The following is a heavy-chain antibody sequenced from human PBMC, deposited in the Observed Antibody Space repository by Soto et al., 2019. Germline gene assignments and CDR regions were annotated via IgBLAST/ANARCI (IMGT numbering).Heavy chain of an antibody. CDR2: ISGSGGST. CDR1: GFTFSSYA. J-gene: IGHJ4*02. CDR3: AKVYLGTYYDILTGYSNHAFGY. Sequence: GGSLRLSCAASGFTFSSYAMSWVRQAPGKGLEWVSAISGSGGSTYYADSVKGRFTISRDNSKNTLYLQMNSLRAEDTAVHYCAKVYLGTYYDILTGYSNHAFGYWGQGTLVTISS. D-gene: IGHD3-9*01. V-gene: IGHV3-23*01.